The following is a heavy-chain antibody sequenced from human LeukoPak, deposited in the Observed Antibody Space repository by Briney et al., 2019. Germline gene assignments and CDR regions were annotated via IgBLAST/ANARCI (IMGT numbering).Heavy chain of an antibody. CDR3: ARVDSSGWIDY. Sequence: PGGSLRLSCAASGFTFSDYYMSWIRRAPGKGLEWVSYISSSGSTIYYADSVKGRFTISRGNAKNSLYLQMNSLRAEDTAGYYCARVDSSGWIDYWGQGTLVTVSS. CDR2: ISSSGSTI. CDR1: GFTFSDYY. J-gene: IGHJ4*02. D-gene: IGHD6-19*01. V-gene: IGHV3-11*01.